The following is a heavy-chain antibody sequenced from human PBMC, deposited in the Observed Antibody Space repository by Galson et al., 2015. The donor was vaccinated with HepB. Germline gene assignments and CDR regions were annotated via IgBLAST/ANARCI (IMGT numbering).Heavy chain of an antibody. CDR1: GGTFSSYA. J-gene: IGHJ3*02. CDR2: IIPMFGTA. CDR3: ARVGRGDALDI. V-gene: IGHV1-69*01. Sequence: SCKASGGTFSSYAISWVRQAPGQGLEWMGGIIPMFGTANYAQKFQGRVTITADEYMSTVYMELSSLRSEDTAVYYCARVGRGDALDIWGQGTMVTVSS. D-gene: IGHD1-26*01.